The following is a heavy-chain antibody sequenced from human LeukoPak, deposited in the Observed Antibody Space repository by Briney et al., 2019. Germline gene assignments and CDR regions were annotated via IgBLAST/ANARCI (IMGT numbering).Heavy chain of an antibody. Sequence: ASVKVSCKASGGTFSSYAISWVRQAPGQGLEWMGWISAYNGNTNYAQKLQGRVTMTTDTSTSTAYMELRSLRSDDTAVYYCARTVDYYGSGRRGYFDYWGQGTLVTVSS. J-gene: IGHJ4*02. V-gene: IGHV1-18*01. CDR2: ISAYNGNT. CDR3: ARTVDYYGSGRRGYFDY. D-gene: IGHD3-10*01. CDR1: GGTFSSYA.